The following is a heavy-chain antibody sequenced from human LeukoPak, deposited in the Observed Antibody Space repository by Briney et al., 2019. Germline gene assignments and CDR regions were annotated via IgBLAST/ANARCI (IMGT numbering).Heavy chain of an antibody. Sequence: SETLSLTCTVSGGSISSYYWSWIRQPPGKGLEWIGYIYYSGSTNYNPSLKSRVTISVDTSKNQFSLKLSSVTAADTAVYYCARVVVYYYYMDVWGNGTTVTVSS. V-gene: IGHV4-59*01. CDR3: ARVVVYYYYMDV. J-gene: IGHJ6*03. D-gene: IGHD3-22*01. CDR2: IYYSGST. CDR1: GGSISSYY.